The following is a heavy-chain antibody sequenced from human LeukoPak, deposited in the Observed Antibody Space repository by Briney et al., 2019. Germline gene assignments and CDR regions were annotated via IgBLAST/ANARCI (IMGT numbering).Heavy chain of an antibody. CDR2: IYTSGST. V-gene: IGHV4-4*09. CDR3: ARGAVQLERPIDYYFDY. J-gene: IGHJ4*02. D-gene: IGHD1-1*01. Sequence: PSETLSLTCTVSGGSISSYYWSWIRQPPGKGLEWIGYIYTSGSTNYNPSLKSRVTMSVDTSKNQFSLKLSSVTAADTAVYYCARGAVQLERPIDYYFDYWGQGTLVTVSS. CDR1: GGSISSYY.